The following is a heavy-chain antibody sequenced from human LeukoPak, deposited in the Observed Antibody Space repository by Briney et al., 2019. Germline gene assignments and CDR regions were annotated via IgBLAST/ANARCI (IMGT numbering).Heavy chain of an antibody. D-gene: IGHD1-1*01. CDR3: AKRGNPTVGHHYLDV. V-gene: IGHV3-23*01. CDR1: GFTFSGYD. CDR2: ITTSGGST. J-gene: IGHJ6*03. Sequence: PGGSLRLSCAASGFTFSGYDMSWVRQAPGKGLEWVSSITTSGGSTFYADSVMGRLTISRDNSRNTLYLQMNSLSAEDTAIYYCAKRGNPTVGHHYLDVWGKGTTVSVSS.